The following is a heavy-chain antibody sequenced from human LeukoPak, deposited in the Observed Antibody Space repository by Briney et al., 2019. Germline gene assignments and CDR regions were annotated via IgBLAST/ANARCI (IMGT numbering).Heavy chain of an antibody. J-gene: IGHJ5*02. CDR3: ARSKVPATGNWFDP. D-gene: IGHD2-21*02. Sequence: NPSETLSLTCTVSGGSFSGYYWSWIRQPPGKGLEWTGEINHSGSTNYNPSLKSRVTISVDTSKSQFSLKLSSVTAADTAVYYCARSKVPATGNWFDPWGQGTLVTVSS. CDR1: GGSFSGYY. V-gene: IGHV4-34*01. CDR2: INHSGST.